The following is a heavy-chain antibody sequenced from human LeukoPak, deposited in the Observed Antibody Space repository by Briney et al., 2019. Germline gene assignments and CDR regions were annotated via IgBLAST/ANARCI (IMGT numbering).Heavy chain of an antibody. Sequence: GGSLRLSCVASGFSLSSYAVHWVRQAPGKGLEWVALISADGDKKYYADSVRGRITISRDNSKNMVYLQMNSLRAEDTAVYHCAKDRRSSGYYYGDAFDIWGQGTMVTVSS. J-gene: IGHJ3*02. CDR1: GFSLSSYA. CDR2: ISADGDKK. V-gene: IGHV3-30*04. CDR3: AKDRRSSGYYYGDAFDI. D-gene: IGHD3-22*01.